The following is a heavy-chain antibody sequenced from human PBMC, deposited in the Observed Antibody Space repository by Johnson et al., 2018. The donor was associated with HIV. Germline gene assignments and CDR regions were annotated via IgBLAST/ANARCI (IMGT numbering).Heavy chain of an antibody. CDR1: GFTFSSYD. Sequence: MQLVESGGGLVQPGGSLRLSCAASGFTFSSYDMHWVRQATGKGLEWVSSIGTAGDTYYPGSVTGRFTISRENAKNSLYLQMNSRGAEDTAVYYCARGGDCSSTSCYVYAFDIWGQGTMVTVSS. CDR2: IGTAGDT. CDR3: ARGGDCSSTSCYVYAFDI. V-gene: IGHV3-13*01. J-gene: IGHJ3*02. D-gene: IGHD2-2*01.